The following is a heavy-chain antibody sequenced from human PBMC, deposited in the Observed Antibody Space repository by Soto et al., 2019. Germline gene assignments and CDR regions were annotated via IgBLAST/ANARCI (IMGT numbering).Heavy chain of an antibody. CDR1: GGSISSGDYY. Sequence: TSEMLSLTCTVSGGSISSGDYYWSWIRQPPGKGLEWIGYIYYSGSTYYNPSLKSRVTISVDTSKNQFSLKLSSVTAADTAVYYCARMVVLVPAAPDYYGMDVWGQGTTVTVSS. D-gene: IGHD2-2*01. CDR2: IYYSGST. V-gene: IGHV4-30-4*01. CDR3: ARMVVLVPAAPDYYGMDV. J-gene: IGHJ6*02.